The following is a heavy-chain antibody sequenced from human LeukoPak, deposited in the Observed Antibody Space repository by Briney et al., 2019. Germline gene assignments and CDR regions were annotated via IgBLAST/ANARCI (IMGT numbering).Heavy chain of an antibody. D-gene: IGHD6-19*01. Sequence: GGSLRLSCAASGFTFSSYSMNWVRQAPGKGLEWVSYISSSSSTIYYADSVKGRFTISRDNAKNSLYLQMNSLRAEDTAVYYCASLLAVAGRGGDYWGQGTLVTVSS. J-gene: IGHJ4*02. V-gene: IGHV3-48*04. CDR1: GFTFSSYS. CDR3: ASLLAVAGRGGDY. CDR2: ISSSSSTI.